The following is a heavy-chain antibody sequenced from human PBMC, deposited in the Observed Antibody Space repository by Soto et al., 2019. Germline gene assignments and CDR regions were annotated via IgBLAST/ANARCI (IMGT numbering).Heavy chain of an antibody. D-gene: IGHD2-2*01. J-gene: IGHJ4*02. V-gene: IGHV3-33*01. CDR1: GFTFSSYG. CDR2: IWYDGSNK. CDR3: AREEDCSSTSCYFDY. Sequence: GGSLRLSCAASGFTFSSYGMHWVRQAPGKGLEWVAVIWYDGSNKYYADSVKSRFTISRDNSKNTLYLQMNSLRAEDTAVYYCAREEDCSSTSCYFDYWGQGTLVTVSS.